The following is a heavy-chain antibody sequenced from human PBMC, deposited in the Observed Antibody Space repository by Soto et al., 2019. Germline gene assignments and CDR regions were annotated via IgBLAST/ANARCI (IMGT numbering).Heavy chain of an antibody. CDR2: IYTSGST. V-gene: IGHV4-4*07. CDR1: GGPISNYY. CDR3: ARRLRFLESECMDV. Sequence: SETLSLTCTVSGGPISNYYWSWIRQPPGKGLEWIGIIYTSGSTNYNPSLKSRVTVSVDTSKNQFSLKLSSVTAADTAVYYCARRLRFLESECMDVWGKGTTVTVSS. D-gene: IGHD3-3*01. J-gene: IGHJ6*03.